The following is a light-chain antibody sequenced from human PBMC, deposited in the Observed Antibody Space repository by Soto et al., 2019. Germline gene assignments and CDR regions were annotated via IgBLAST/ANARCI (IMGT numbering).Light chain of an antibody. CDR1: QSISSY. CDR3: QQSYSTFLWT. J-gene: IGKJ2*01. Sequence: DIQMTQSPSSLSASVGDRVTITCRASQSISSYLNWYQQKPGKAPKLLIYAASSLQSGVPSRFSGSGSGTDFTLTISSLQPEDFATYYCQQSYSTFLWTFGQGTKLEIK. V-gene: IGKV1-39*01. CDR2: AAS.